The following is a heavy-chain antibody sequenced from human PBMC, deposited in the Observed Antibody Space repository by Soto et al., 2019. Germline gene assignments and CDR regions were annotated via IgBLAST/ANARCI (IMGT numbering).Heavy chain of an antibody. CDR1: GFTFSNYG. CDR3: ARDVLGDSSGCSDY. CDR2: IWDDGNNK. V-gene: IGHV3-33*01. J-gene: IGHJ4*02. D-gene: IGHD6-19*01. Sequence: QVQLVEYGGGVVQPGRSLRLSCAASGFTFSNYGMHWVRQAPGKGLEWVAVIWDDGNNKYYADSVKGRFTISRDNSKNTLYLQMNSLRVEDTAVYYCARDVLGDSSGCSDYWGQGTLVTVSS.